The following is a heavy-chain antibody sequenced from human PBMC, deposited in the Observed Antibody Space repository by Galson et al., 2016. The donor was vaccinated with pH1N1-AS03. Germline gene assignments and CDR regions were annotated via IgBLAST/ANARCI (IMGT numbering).Heavy chain of an antibody. Sequence: SLRLSCAASGFSLSDYYMTWIRQAPGKGSEWVAYISFTSDYRHYADSVKGRFTISRDNAKDSLYLQMDSLRVEDTAVYYCARARGGEDAWSQDVWGQGTLVTVSS. CDR3: ARARGGEDAWSQDV. V-gene: IGHV3-11*03. CDR2: ISFTSDYR. CDR1: GFSLSDYY. J-gene: IGHJ4*02. D-gene: IGHD2-21*01.